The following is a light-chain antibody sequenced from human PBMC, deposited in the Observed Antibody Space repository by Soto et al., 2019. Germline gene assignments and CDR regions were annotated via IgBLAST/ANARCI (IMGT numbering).Light chain of an antibody. Sequence: EIVLTQSPGALSLSPGERATLSCRASQSFSSNYLAWYQQKPGQAPRLLIDGASSRVTGIPDRFTGSGSGTHFTLTISRLEPEDSAVYYCQQYGRAPLTFGGGTKVEIK. CDR2: GAS. J-gene: IGKJ4*01. CDR1: QSFSSNY. CDR3: QQYGRAPLT. V-gene: IGKV3-20*01.